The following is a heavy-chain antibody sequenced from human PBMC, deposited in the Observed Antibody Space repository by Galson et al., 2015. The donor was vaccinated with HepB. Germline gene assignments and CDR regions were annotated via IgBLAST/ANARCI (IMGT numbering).Heavy chain of an antibody. D-gene: IGHD2-21*01. CDR1: TFIFSTYS. Sequence: SLRLSCAASTFIFSTYSMNWVRQAPGKGLEWVSYISSSSTTIYYADSVKGRFTISRDNAKNSLYLQMNSLRDEDTAVYYCVFLRGDDLKRLDYWGQGTLVTVSS. CDR3: VFLRGDDLKRLDY. J-gene: IGHJ4*02. CDR2: ISSSSTTI. V-gene: IGHV3-48*02.